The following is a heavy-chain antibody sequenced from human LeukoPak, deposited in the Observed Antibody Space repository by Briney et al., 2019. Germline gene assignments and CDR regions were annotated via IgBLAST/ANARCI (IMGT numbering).Heavy chain of an antibody. CDR1: GDSVSSNSAA. CDR3: ASWGRDILTGYYQFDY. D-gene: IGHD3-9*01. CDR2: TYYRSKWYN. J-gene: IGHJ4*02. V-gene: IGHV6-1*01. Sequence: SQTLSLTCAISGDSVSSNSAAWNWIRQSPSRGLEWLGRTYYRSKWYNDYAVSVKSRITINPDTSKNQFSLQLNSVTPEDTAVYYCASWGRDILTGYYQFDYWGQGTLVTVSS.